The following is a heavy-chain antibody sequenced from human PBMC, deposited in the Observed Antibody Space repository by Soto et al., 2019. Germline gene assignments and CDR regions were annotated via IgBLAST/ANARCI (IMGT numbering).Heavy chain of an antibody. V-gene: IGHV3-23*01. J-gene: IGHJ3*02. CDR1: GFTFSSYA. CDR2: ISGSGGST. D-gene: IGHD1-26*01. CDR3: AKGLKSGSGAFDI. Sequence: GGPLRLSCAASGFTFSSYAMSWVRPAPGKGLEWVSAISGSGGSTYYADSVKGRFTISRDNSKNTLYLQMNSLRAEDTAVYYCAKGLKSGSGAFDIWGQGTMVTVSS.